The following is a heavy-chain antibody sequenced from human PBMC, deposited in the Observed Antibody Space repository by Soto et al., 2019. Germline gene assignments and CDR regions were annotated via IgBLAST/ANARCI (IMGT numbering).Heavy chain of an antibody. CDR1: GYSFTSYW. V-gene: IGHV5-51*03. D-gene: IGHD6-13*01. J-gene: IGHJ4*02. CDR2: IYPGDSDT. CDR3: AIRARAAAGPPVHRLDY. Sequence: EVQLVQSGAEVKKPGESLKISCKGSGYSFTSYWIGWVRQMPGKGLEWMGIIYPGDSDTRYSPSFQGQVTISADKSISTAYLQWSSLKASDTAMYYCAIRARAAAGPPVHRLDYWGQGPLVTVSS.